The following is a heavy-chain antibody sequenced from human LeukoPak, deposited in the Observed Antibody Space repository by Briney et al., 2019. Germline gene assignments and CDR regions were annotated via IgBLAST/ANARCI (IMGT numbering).Heavy chain of an antibody. CDR1: GYTFTSYY. V-gene: IGHV1-46*01. CDR2: INPSGGST. J-gene: IGHJ5*02. Sequence: ASAKVSCKASGYTFTSYYMHWVRQAPGQGLEWMGIINPSGGSTSYAQKFQGRVTMTRDTSTSTVYMELCSLRSEDTAVYYCARSRAIVVVPGAPDTRWFDPWGQGTLVTVSS. D-gene: IGHD2-2*01. CDR3: ARSRAIVVVPGAPDTRWFDP.